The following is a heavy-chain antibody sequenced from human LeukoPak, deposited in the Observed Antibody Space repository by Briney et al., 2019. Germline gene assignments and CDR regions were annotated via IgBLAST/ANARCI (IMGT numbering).Heavy chain of an antibody. D-gene: IGHD3-22*01. CDR3: ARDAIDSSGFDFDY. CDR2: ISTSAGTI. Sequence: GESLRLSCAASGFTFNDYYMTWIRQAPGKGLEWISYISTSAGTIYYADSVKGRFTISRDNAKNSLYLQMNSLRAEDTAVYYCARDAIDSSGFDFDYWGQGTLVTVSS. J-gene: IGHJ4*02. V-gene: IGHV3-11*01. CDR1: GFTFNDYY.